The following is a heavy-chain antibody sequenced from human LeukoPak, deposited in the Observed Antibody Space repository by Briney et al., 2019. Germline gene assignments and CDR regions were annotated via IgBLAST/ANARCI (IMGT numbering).Heavy chain of an antibody. CDR2: IKQDGSER. CDR1: GFTFSGFS. J-gene: IGHJ4*02. Sequence: GGSLRLSCAASGFTFSGFSMSWVRQSPTKGLEWVANIKQDGSERYYVDSVKGRFTISRDNAKNSLSLQMNNLRVEDTAVYYCARAGSNWPSVYWGKETVVTVSS. V-gene: IGHV3-7*01. D-gene: IGHD3-10*01. CDR3: ARAGSNWPSVY.